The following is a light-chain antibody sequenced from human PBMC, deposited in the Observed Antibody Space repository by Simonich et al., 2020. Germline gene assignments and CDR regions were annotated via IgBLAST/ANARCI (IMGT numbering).Light chain of an antibody. V-gene: IGKV4-1*01. J-gene: IGKJ1*01. CDR1: QSVLYSSNNKNY. Sequence: DIVMTQSPDSLAVSLGERATINCKSRQSVLYSSNNKNYLAWYQQKPGQPPKLLIYWASTRESGVPDRFSGSGSGTDFTLTIRSLQAEDVAVYYCQQYYSTPPTFGQGTKVEIK. CDR2: WAS. CDR3: QQYYSTPPT.